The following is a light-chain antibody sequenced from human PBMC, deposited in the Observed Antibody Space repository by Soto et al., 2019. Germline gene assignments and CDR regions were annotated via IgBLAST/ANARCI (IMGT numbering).Light chain of an antibody. CDR1: QRVGSSN. CDR3: QQYGNSPWT. Sequence: ESALTQSPGTLSLSPGDRGTLSCRASQRVGSSNLAWYQQKPGQAPRLIIYSTSSRATGIPDMFSGSGSGTDFTVTISGLEPEDFAVYYCQQYGNSPWTFGQGTKVEIK. J-gene: IGKJ1*01. V-gene: IGKV3-20*01. CDR2: STS.